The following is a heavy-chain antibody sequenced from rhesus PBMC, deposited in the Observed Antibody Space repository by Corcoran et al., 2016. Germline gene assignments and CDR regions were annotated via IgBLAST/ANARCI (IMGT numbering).Heavy chain of an antibody. CDR2: INYSGST. V-gene: IGHV4-122*02. CDR1: GGSISSGYYY. Sequence: QVQLQESGPGLVKPSETLSLTCAVSGGSISSGYYYWSWIRQPPGKGLEWIGYINYSGSTSYNPSLKSRVTISRDTSKNQFSLKLSVVTAADTAVYYCASQPYSGSWNYFDYWGQGVLVTVSS. CDR3: ASQPYSGSWNYFDY. D-gene: IGHD6-25*01. J-gene: IGHJ4*01.